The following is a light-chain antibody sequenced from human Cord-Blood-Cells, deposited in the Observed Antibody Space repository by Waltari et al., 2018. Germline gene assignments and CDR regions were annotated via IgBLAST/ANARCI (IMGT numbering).Light chain of an antibody. CDR3: QQYYSYPPIT. V-gene: IGKV1-8*01. Sequence: AIRMTQSPSSFSASTGDRVTITCRASQRISSYLAWYQQKPGKAPKLLIYAASTLQSGVPSRFSGSGSGTDFTLTISCLQSEDFATYYCQQYYSYPPITFGQGTRLEIK. CDR2: AAS. CDR1: QRISSY. J-gene: IGKJ5*01.